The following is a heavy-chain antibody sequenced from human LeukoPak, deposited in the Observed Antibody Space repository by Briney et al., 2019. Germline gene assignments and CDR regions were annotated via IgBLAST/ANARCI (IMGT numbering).Heavy chain of an antibody. CDR1: GYTLTELS. J-gene: IGHJ4*02. Sequence: ASVKVSCKVSGYTLTELSMHWVRQAHGKGLEWMGGFDPEDGETIYAQKFQGRVTMTEDTSTDTAYMELSSLRSEDTAVYYCATRADYGDINFDYWGQGTLVTVSS. V-gene: IGHV1-24*01. D-gene: IGHD4-17*01. CDR2: FDPEDGET. CDR3: ATRADYGDINFDY.